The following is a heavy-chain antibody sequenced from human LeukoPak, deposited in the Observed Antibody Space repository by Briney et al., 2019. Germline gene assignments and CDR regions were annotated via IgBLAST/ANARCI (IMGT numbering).Heavy chain of an antibody. Sequence: SETLSLTCAVYGGSFSGYYWSWIRQPPRKGLEWMGEINHIGSTNYNPSLKSRVSISVDTSKKQFSLKLSSVTAADTAVYYCARGLLKYYYDRSSLDYWGQGTLVTVSS. CDR2: INHIGST. J-gene: IGHJ4*02. CDR1: GGSFSGYY. V-gene: IGHV4-34*01. CDR3: ARGLLKYYYDRSSLDY. D-gene: IGHD3-22*01.